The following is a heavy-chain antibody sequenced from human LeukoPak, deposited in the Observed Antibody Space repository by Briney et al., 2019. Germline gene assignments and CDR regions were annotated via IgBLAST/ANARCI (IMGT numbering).Heavy chain of an antibody. CDR1: GGSITSTYYY. D-gene: IGHD6-13*01. Sequence: SETLSLTCTVSGGSITSTYYYWGWIRQPPGKGLEWIGSMYYSGNTYYNPSLKSRVTISVDTSKNQFSLKLTSMTAADTAVYYCARISGYSSNYRIYYFDFWGQGTLVTASS. CDR3: ARISGYSSNYRIYYFDF. J-gene: IGHJ4*02. CDR2: MYYSGNT. V-gene: IGHV4-39*01.